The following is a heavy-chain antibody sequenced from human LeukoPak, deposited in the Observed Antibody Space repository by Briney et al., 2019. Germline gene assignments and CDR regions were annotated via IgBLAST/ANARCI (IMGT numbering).Heavy chain of an antibody. J-gene: IGHJ4*02. V-gene: IGHV1-18*01. D-gene: IGHD3-16*01. CDR3: AREGLGELTLDY. Sequence: GASVTVSCKASGLSLTHDGISWVRQAPGQGLEWMGWISTYNGDTNYAQKLQGRVTMTTDTSTNTAYMELRSLRSDDTAVYYCAREGLGELTLDYWGQGTLVTVSS. CDR2: ISTYNGDT. CDR1: GLSLTHDG.